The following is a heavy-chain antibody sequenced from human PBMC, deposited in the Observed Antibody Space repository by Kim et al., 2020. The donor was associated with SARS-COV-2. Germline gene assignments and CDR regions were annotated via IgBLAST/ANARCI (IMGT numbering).Heavy chain of an antibody. V-gene: IGHV3-33*01. Sequence: NYADSVKGRFTIACDISRSTLYLQMNSLRADETAVYYCATDHCANTSCLGDWGQGTLVTVSS. D-gene: IGHD2-2*01. CDR3: ATDHCANTSCLGD. J-gene: IGHJ4*02.